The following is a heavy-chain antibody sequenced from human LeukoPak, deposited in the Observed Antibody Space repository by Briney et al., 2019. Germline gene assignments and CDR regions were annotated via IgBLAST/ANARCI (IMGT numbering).Heavy chain of an antibody. J-gene: IGHJ4*02. CDR3: ASYDTATALFDY. V-gene: IGHV1-69*04. D-gene: IGHD5-18*01. CDR1: GGTFTTYA. CDR2: IIPILDIA. Sequence: GASVKVSCKASGGTFTTYAIIWVRQAPGQGLEWMGRIIPILDIANYAQKFQGRVTITADKSTSTAYMELSSLRSEDTAVYYCASYDTATALFDYWGQGTLVTVSS.